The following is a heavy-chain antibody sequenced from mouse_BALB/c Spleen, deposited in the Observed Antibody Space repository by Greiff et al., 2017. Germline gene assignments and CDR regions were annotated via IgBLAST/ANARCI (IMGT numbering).Heavy chain of an antibody. CDR2: ISDGGSYT. D-gene: IGHD1-1*01. J-gene: IGHJ3*01. CDR3: ARDYYYGSSYAWFAY. Sequence: EVQGVESGGGLVKPGGSLKLSCAASGFTFSDYYMYWVRQTPEKRLEWVATISDGGSYTYYPDSVKGRFTISRDNAKNNLYLQMSSLKSEDTAMYYCARDYYYGSSYAWFAYWGQGTLVTVSA. CDR1: GFTFSDYY. V-gene: IGHV5-4*02.